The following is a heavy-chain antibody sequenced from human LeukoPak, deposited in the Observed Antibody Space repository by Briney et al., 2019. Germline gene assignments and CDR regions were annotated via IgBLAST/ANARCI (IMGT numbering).Heavy chain of an antibody. CDR2: ISAYNGNT. V-gene: IGHV1-18*01. D-gene: IGHD6-19*01. CDR3: ARDPGNIAVAGTNYYYYYMDV. Sequence: ASVKVSCKASGYTFTSYGISWVRQAPGQGLEWVGWISAYNGNTNYAQKLQGRVTVTTDTSTSTAYMELRSLRSDDTAVYCCARDPGNIAVAGTNYYYYYMDVWGKGTTVTVSS. J-gene: IGHJ6*03. CDR1: GYTFTSYG.